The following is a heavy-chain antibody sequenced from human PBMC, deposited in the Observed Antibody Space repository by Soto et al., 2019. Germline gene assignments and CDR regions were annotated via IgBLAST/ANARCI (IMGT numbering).Heavy chain of an antibody. J-gene: IGHJ5*02. D-gene: IGHD3-10*01. CDR3: ARGAYGSGSSWWFDP. Sequence: SETLSLTCAVSSGSISSSNWWSWVRQPPGKGLEWIGEIYHSGSTNYNPSLKSRVTISVDKSKNQFSLKLSSVTAADTAVYYCARGAYGSGSSWWFDPWGQGTLVTVSS. CDR2: IYHSGST. CDR1: SGSISSSNW. V-gene: IGHV4-4*02.